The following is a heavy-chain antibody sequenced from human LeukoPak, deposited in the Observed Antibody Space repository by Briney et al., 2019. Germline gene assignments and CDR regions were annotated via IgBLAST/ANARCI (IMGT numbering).Heavy chain of an antibody. J-gene: IGHJ5*02. CDR1: GGSISSSSSY. D-gene: IGHD6-19*01. Sequence: SETLSLTCTVSGGSISSSSSYWGWIRQPPGKGLEWIGSIYYSGSTYYNPSLKSRVTISVDTSKNQFSLKLSSVTAADTAVYYCARAGGKWLGSDWFDPWGQGTLVTVSS. V-gene: IGHV4-39*07. CDR3: ARAGGKWLGSDWFDP. CDR2: IYYSGST.